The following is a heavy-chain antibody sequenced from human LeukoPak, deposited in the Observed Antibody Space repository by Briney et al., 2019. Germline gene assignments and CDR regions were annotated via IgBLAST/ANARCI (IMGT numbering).Heavy chain of an antibody. V-gene: IGHV1-18*01. CDR2: ISAYHGNT. CDR1: GYTFSSYG. D-gene: IGHD3-22*01. Sequence: GASVKVSCKASGYTFSSYGISWVRQAPGQGLEWMGWISAYHGNTNYAQKLQGRVTMTKDTSTSTAYMELRSLRSDDTAVYYCARAASRSGWTYYYDSSGYYYYFDYWGQGTLVTVSS. J-gene: IGHJ4*02. CDR3: ARAASRSGWTYYYDSSGYYYYFDY.